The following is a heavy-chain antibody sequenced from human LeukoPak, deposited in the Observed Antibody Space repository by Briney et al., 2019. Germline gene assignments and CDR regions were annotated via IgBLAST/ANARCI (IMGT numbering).Heavy chain of an antibody. V-gene: IGHV3-66*04. CDR1: GFTVSSDF. CDR2: LYGGGIT. D-gene: IGHD4-17*01. CDR3: ARQRGTTVTTYQVN. J-gene: IGHJ4*02. Sequence: GGSLRLSCAASGFTVSSDFMIWVRQAPGRGLEWVSILYGGGITYYAGSVKGRFTISRDNSKNTLYLQMNSLRAEDTAVYYCARQRGTTVTTYQVNWGQGTLVTVSS.